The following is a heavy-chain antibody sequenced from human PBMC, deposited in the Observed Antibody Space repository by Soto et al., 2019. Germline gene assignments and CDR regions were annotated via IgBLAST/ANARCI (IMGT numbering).Heavy chain of an antibody. CDR1: GGSISNYY. CDR2: IFYSGRT. V-gene: IGHV4-59*08. J-gene: IGHJ4*02. D-gene: IGHD3-10*01. CDR3: ATLPRGH. Sequence: QVQLQESGPGLVKPSETLSLTCTVSGGSISNYYWSWIRQPPGKGLEWIGYIFYSGRTKYNPSLKSRSTISIDTSKNQVSLKLSSVTAEDTAVYYCATLPRGHWGQGTLVTVSS.